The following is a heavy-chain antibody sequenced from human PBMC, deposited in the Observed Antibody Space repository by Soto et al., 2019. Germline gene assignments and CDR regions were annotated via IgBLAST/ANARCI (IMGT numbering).Heavy chain of an antibody. CDR1: GCSISSSSYS. CDR2: IYYSGRT. J-gene: IGHJ4*02. D-gene: IGHD2-15*01. CDR3: ASGMDIVVVVGACDY. V-gene: IGHV4-39*01. Sequence: QLQLQESGPGLVKPSETLSLTCTVSGCSISSSSYSWGWIRQPPGKGLECIGSIYYSGRTYYNPSVKSRVNISENTSKNPFSLKMSSVTAAETAVYYCASGMDIVVVVGACDYGGQGTLVTVSS.